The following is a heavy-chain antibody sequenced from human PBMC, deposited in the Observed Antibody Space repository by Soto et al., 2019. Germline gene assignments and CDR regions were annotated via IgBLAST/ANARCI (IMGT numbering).Heavy chain of an antibody. D-gene: IGHD3-3*01. J-gene: IGHJ4*02. CDR1: GFTVSSNY. CDR2: IFSADNT. Sequence: GGSLRLSCAASGFTVSSNYLSWVRQAPGKGLEWVSVIFSADNTHYADSVKGRFTISRDNSKNTVFLQMNSLRAEDTAVYYCAITGAGYYIVWGQGTPVTVSA. V-gene: IGHV3-53*01. CDR3: AITGAGYYIV.